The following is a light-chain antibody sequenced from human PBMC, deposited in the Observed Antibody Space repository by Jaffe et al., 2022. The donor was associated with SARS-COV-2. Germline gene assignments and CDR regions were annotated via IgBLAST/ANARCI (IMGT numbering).Light chain of an antibody. Sequence: DIQMTQSPSSQSTSVGDRVTITCRASQDINKFLNWYQQKPGKAPRLLIYAASSLQSGVPSRFSGSGSGTDFALTISGLQREDFGTYYCQQVYSTPFTFGQGTKLDIK. CDR2: AAS. CDR1: QDINKF. J-gene: IGKJ2*01. V-gene: IGKV1-39*01. CDR3: QQVYSTPFT.